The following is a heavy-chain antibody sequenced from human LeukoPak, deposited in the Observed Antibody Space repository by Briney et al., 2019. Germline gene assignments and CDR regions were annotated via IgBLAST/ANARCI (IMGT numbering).Heavy chain of an antibody. CDR2: INAGNGNT. V-gene: IGHV1-3*01. J-gene: IGHJ4*02. CDR3: ARDPDYYDRFVDDY. D-gene: IGHD3-22*01. CDR1: GYTFTSYA. Sequence: GASVTVSCMASGYTFTSYAMHWVRQAPGQRLEWMGWINAGNGNTKYSQKFQGRVTITRDTSASTAYMELSSLRSEDTAVYYCARDPDYYDRFVDDYWGQGTLVTVSS.